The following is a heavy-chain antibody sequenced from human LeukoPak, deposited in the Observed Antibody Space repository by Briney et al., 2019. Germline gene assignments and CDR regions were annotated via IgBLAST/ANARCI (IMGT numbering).Heavy chain of an antibody. Sequence: GRSLRLSCAASGFTFSSYGMHWVRQAPGKGLEWVAVIWYDGSNKYYADSVKGRFTISRDNAKNSLYLQMHSLRAEDTAVYYCARDLSGDTIPDYWGQGTLVTVSS. CDR2: IWYDGSNK. CDR1: GFTFSSYG. CDR3: ARDLSGDTIPDY. V-gene: IGHV3-33*01. J-gene: IGHJ4*02. D-gene: IGHD2-21*01.